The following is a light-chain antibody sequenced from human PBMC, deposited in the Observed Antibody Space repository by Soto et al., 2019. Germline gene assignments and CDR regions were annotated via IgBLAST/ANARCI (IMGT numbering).Light chain of an antibody. J-gene: IGKJ2*01. CDR2: DAS. CDR1: QNISVW. Sequence: DIPMTQSPSTLSASVGDGVTITCRASQNISVWLAWYQQRPGKAPKFLIYDASSLETGVPSRFSGSGSGTEFTLTIRSLQPDDFATYYCQQYDSSSSTFGQGTKLEIK. V-gene: IGKV1-5*01. CDR3: QQYDSSSST.